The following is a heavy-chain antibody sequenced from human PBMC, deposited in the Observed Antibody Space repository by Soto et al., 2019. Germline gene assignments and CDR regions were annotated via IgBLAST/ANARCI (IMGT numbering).Heavy chain of an antibody. D-gene: IGHD6-19*01. J-gene: IGHJ3*01. CDR3: AKDGYPSGLYLSGAFDL. CDR1: GFTFSSYA. Sequence: EVQLLESGGGLVQPGGSLRLSCAASGFTFSSYAMSWVRQAPGKGLEWVSVVSGTDDTTYYADSVKGRFTIARDNSKNTLCLQMNSLRAEDTAVYYCAKDGYPSGLYLSGAFDLWGQGTMATVSS. CDR2: VSGTDDTT. V-gene: IGHV3-23*01.